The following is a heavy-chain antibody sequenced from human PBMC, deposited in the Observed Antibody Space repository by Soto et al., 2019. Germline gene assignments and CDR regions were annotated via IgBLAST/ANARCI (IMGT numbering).Heavy chain of an antibody. CDR2: INAGNGNT. CDR3: ARASGYDSPFDY. V-gene: IGHV1-3*01. CDR1: GYTFTSHA. Sequence: QVQLVQSGAEVKKPGASVKVSCKASGYTFTSHAMHWVRQAPGQRLEWMGWINAGNGNTKYSQKFQGRVTITRDTSASTAYMELSSLRSEDTAVYYCARASGYDSPFDYWGQGTLVTVSS. D-gene: IGHD5-12*01. J-gene: IGHJ4*02.